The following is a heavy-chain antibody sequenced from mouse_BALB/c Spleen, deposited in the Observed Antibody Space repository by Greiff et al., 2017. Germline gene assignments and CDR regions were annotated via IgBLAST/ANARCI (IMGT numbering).Heavy chain of an antibody. CDR1: GYTFTSYW. CDR2: IDPSNSET. V-gene: IGHV1S127*01. J-gene: IGHJ4*01. CDR3: ASWLLRLVVAMDD. D-gene: IGHD2-3*01. Sequence: VQLQQSGPELVRPGASVKMSCKASGYTFTSYWMHWVKQRPGQGLEWIGMIDPSNSETRLNQKFKDKATLNVDKSSNTAYMQLSSLTSEDSAVYSCASWLLRLVVAMDDWGQGTSVTVSS.